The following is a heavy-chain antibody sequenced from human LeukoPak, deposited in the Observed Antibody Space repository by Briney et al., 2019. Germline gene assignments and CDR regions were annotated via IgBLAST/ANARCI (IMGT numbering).Heavy chain of an antibody. CDR3: ARDRKYGDYVGEFDP. CDR1: GYTFTGYY. Sequence: GASVKVSCKASGYTFTGYYMHWVRQAPGQGLEWMGWINPNSGGTNYAQKFQGRVTMTRDTSISTAYMELSRLRSDDTAVYYCARDRKYGDYVGEFDPWGQGTLVTVSS. J-gene: IGHJ5*02. V-gene: IGHV1-2*02. D-gene: IGHD4-17*01. CDR2: INPNSGGT.